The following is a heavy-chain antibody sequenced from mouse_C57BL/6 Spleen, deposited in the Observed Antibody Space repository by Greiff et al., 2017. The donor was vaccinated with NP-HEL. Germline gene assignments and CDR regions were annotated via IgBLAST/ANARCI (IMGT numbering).Heavy chain of an antibody. D-gene: IGHD2-1*01. V-gene: IGHV3-6*01. CDR3: ARGGNPPWFAY. CDR2: ISYDGSN. CDR1: GYSITSGYY. J-gene: IGHJ3*01. Sequence: VQLKESGPGLVKPSQSLSLTCSVTGYSITSGYYWNWIRQFPGNKLEWMGYISYDGSNNYNPSLKNRISITRDTSKNQFFLKLNSVTTEDTATYYCARGGNPPWFAYWGQGTLVTVSA.